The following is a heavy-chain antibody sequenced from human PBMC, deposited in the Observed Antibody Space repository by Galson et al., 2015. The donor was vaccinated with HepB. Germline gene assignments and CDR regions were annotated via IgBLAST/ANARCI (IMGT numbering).Heavy chain of an antibody. V-gene: IGHV1-46*03. CDR1: GDTFANYY. CDR2: IKPSGGSP. CDR3: DRDQGASSGWYPPDGFPNNDAFDV. Sequence: SVKVSCKASGDTFANYYMHWVRQAPGQGLEWMGIIKPSGGSPSYAQHFQVRVTMTRDTSTTTFYMELSSLRSDDTAVYYCDRDQGASSGWYPPDGFPNNDAFDVWGQGTMVTVSS. D-gene: IGHD6-19*01. J-gene: IGHJ3*01.